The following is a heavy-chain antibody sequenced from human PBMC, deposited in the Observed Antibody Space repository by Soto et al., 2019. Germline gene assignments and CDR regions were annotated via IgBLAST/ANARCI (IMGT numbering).Heavy chain of an antibody. V-gene: IGHV3-21*01. CDR3: ARDLRRAVAVSDY. CDR2: ISSSSSYI. CDR1: GFTFSSYS. D-gene: IGHD6-19*01. J-gene: IGHJ4*02. Sequence: EVQLVESGGGLVKPGGSLRLSCAASGFTFSSYSMNWVRQAPGKGLEWVSSISSSSSYIYYADSVKGRFTISRDNAKNSLYLQMNSLRAEDTAVYYCARDLRRAVAVSDYWGQGTLVTVSS.